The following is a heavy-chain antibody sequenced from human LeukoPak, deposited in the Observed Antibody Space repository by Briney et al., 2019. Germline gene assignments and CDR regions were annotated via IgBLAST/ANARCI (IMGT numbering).Heavy chain of an antibody. CDR2: ISSSGSTI. CDR3: TRNYYYYYGMDV. V-gene: IGHV3-11*01. Sequence: GGSLRLSCAASGFTFSDYYMSWIRQALGKGLEWVSYISSSGSTIYYADSVKGRFTISRDNAKNSLYLQMNSLRAEDTAVYYCTRNYYYYYGMDVWGQGTTVTVSS. CDR1: GFTFSDYY. J-gene: IGHJ6*02.